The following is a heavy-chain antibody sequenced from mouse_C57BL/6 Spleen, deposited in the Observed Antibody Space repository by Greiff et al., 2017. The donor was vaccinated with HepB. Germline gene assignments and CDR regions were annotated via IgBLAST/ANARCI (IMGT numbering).Heavy chain of an antibody. CDR3: ARGGYYYGSSPYYYAMDY. CDR1: GFTFSSYG. J-gene: IGHJ4*01. Sequence: EVKVVESGGDLVKPGGSLKLSCAASGFTFSSYGMSWVRQTPDKRLEWVATISSGGSYTYYPDSVKGRFTISRDNAKNTLYLQMSSLKSEDTAMYYCARGGYYYGSSPYYYAMDYWGQGTSVTVSS. D-gene: IGHD1-1*01. CDR2: ISSGGSYT. V-gene: IGHV5-6*01.